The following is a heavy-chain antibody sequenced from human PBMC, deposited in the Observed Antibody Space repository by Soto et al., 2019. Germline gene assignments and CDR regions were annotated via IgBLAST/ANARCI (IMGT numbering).Heavy chain of an antibody. CDR1: GGSISSYY. CDR3: ARYNNGDFAGVIRTNWFDP. J-gene: IGHJ5*02. D-gene: IGHD3-10*01. V-gene: IGHV4-59*01. Sequence: PSETLSLTCTVSGGSISSYYWSWIRQPPGKGLEWIGYIYYSGSTNYNPSLKSRVTISVDTSKNQFSLKLSSVTAADTAVYYCARYNNGDFAGVIRTNWFDPWGQGTLVTVSS. CDR2: IYYSGST.